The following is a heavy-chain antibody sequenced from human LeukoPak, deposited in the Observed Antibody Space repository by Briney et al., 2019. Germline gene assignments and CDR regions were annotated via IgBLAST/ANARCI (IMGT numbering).Heavy chain of an antibody. V-gene: IGHV3-20*04. CDR2: INWNGGNT. Sequence: PGGSLRLSCAASGFPFDDYGMSWVRQAPGKGLEWVSGINWNGGNTGYADSVKGRITISRDNAKKSLYLQMTSLRAEDTALYYCARGRGSSTSSAPFDHWGQGTLVTVSS. D-gene: IGHD2-2*01. CDR3: ARGRGSSTSSAPFDH. J-gene: IGHJ4*02. CDR1: GFPFDDYG.